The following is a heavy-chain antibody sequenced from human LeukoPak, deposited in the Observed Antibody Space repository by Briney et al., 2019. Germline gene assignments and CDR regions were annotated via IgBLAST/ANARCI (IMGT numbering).Heavy chain of an antibody. D-gene: IGHD3-22*01. CDR3: ARDFHRRYYDSSGYNGFDI. V-gene: IGHV3-48*04. Sequence: PGGSLRLSCAASGFTFSSYSMNWVRQAPGKGLEWVPYISAISSSSTYYADSVKGRFTISRDNAKNSLYLQMNSLRAEDTAVYYCARDFHRRYYDSSGYNGFDIWGQGTMVTVSS. CDR1: GFTFSSYS. J-gene: IGHJ3*02. CDR2: ISAISSSST.